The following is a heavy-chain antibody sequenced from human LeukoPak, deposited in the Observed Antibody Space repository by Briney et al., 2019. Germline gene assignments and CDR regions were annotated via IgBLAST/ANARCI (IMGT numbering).Heavy chain of an antibody. CDR2: ISHSGSS. CDR3: ARGIFYGGRNQYIWFGL. V-gene: IGHV4-34*01. J-gene: IGHJ5*02. Sequence: SSETLSLTCAVYGGPFRGFFWSWIRQAPGKGLEWIGEISHSGSSNYNPSLKSRITISVDTSKSQFSLRLTSVTAADTAVYYCARGIFYGGRNQYIWFGLWGQGTLVTVSS. D-gene: IGHD4-23*01. CDR1: GGPFRGFF.